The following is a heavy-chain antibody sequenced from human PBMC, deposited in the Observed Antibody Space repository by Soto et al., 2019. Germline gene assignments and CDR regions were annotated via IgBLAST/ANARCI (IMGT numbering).Heavy chain of an antibody. CDR1: GGTFRNLS. CDR3: ARRSVSHSNAFDF. D-gene: IGHD2-15*01. CDR2: FIPIIGGG. J-gene: IGHJ3*01. Sequence: SVKVSCKASGGTFRNLSSNCVRQAPGRGLEWMGGFIPIIGGGINAQKFQGRVTITSDESTSTAYMELSSLKSEDTAMYFCARRSVSHSNAFDFWGQGTMVTVSS. V-gene: IGHV1-69*13.